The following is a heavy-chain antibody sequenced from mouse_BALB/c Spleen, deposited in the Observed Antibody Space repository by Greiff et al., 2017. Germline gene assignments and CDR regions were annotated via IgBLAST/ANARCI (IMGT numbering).Heavy chain of an antibody. D-gene: IGHD1-2*01. J-gene: IGHJ2*01. V-gene: IGHV5-17*02. CDR3: ARGYGYKGGYFDY. CDR2: ISSGSSTI. CDR1: GFTFSSFG. Sequence: EVQVVESGGGLVQPGGSRKLSCAASGFTFSSFGMHWVRQAPEKGLEWVAYISSGSSTIYYADTVKGRFTISRDNPKNTLFLQMTSLRSEDTAMYYCARGYGYKGGYFDYWGQGTTLTVSS.